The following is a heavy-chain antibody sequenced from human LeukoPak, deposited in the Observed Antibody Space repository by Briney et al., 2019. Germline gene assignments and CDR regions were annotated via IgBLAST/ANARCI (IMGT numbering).Heavy chain of an antibody. CDR1: GFTFSGSG. Sequence: GGSLRLSCAASGFTFSGSGMHWVRQAPGKGLEWGAFIRYHGSDKYYADSVKGRFTVSRDNSKNTLYLQMNSLRAEDTAVYYCARSPTSWYFDYWGQGTLVTVSS. CDR3: ARSPTSWYFDY. V-gene: IGHV3-30*02. J-gene: IGHJ4*02. D-gene: IGHD2-2*01. CDR2: IRYHGSDK.